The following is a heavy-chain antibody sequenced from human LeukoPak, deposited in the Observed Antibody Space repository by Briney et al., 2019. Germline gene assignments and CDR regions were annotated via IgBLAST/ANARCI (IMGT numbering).Heavy chain of an antibody. V-gene: IGHV3-66*01. J-gene: IGHJ6*02. CDR3: ATIKVFAVVPAARPPMDV. D-gene: IGHD2-2*01. CDR2: IYFGGRA. Sequence: PGGSLRLSCAASGFTFSSYAMSWVRQAPGKGLEWLSIIYFGGRAYYADSVKDRFTISRDNSKNTVYLQMNSLRAEDTAVYYCATIKVFAVVPAARPPMDVWGQGTVVTVSS. CDR1: GFTFSSYA.